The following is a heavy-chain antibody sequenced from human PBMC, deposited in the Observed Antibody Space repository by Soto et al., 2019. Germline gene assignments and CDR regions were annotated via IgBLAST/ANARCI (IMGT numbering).Heavy chain of an antibody. CDR1: GFTFSGYW. D-gene: IGHD2-2*01. CDR2: IKGDGSDK. Sequence: EVQLVESGGGLVQPGGSLRLSCEASGFTFSGYWMTWVRRAPGKGLEWVANIKGDGSDKDYVDSVKGRFTISTDSAKTSLFLQMNSLRVEDTAVYYCAREGRGYCAATSCPGVWGQGTLVTVSS. CDR3: AREGRGYCAATSCPGV. J-gene: IGHJ4*02. V-gene: IGHV3-7*01.